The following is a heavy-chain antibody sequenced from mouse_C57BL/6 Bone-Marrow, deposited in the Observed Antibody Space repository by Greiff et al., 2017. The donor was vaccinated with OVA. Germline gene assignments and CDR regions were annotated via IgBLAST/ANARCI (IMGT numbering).Heavy chain of an antibody. CDR3: ARGDYGSFFFAY. D-gene: IGHD1-1*01. Sequence: QVQLQQPGAELVKPGASVKLSCKASGYTFTSYWMHWVKQRPGQGLEWIGMIHPNSGSTNYNEKFKSKATLTVDKSSSTAYMQLSSLTSEDSAVDNCARGDYGSFFFAYWGQGTLVTVAA. CDR2: IHPNSGST. V-gene: IGHV1-64*01. CDR1: GYTFTSYW. J-gene: IGHJ3*01.